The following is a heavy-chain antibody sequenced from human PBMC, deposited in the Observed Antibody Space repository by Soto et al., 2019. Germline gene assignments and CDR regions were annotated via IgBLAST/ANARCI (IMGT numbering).Heavy chain of an antibody. J-gene: IGHJ5*02. CDR1: GGSISSSSYY. CDR3: ARHEPSHNRNYGGWFDP. Sequence: SETLSLTCTVSGGSISSSSYYWGWIRQPPGKGLEWIGSIYYSGSTYYNPSLKSRVTISVDTSKNQFSLKLSSVTAADTAVYYCARHEPSHNRNYGGWFDPWGQGTLVTVSS. CDR2: IYYSGST. V-gene: IGHV4-39*01. D-gene: IGHD1-7*01.